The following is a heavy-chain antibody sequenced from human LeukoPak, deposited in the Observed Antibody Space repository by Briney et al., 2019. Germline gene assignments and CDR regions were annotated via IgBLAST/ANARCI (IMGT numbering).Heavy chain of an antibody. CDR2: IKKDGSEK. CDR1: GFTFSSYW. V-gene: IGHV3-7*01. D-gene: IGHD1-26*01. Sequence: PGGSPRLSCAASGFTFSSYWMSWVRQAPGKGLEWVANIKKDGSEKYYVDSVKGRCTISRDNAKNSLYLQMNSLRAEDTAVYYCARVVGATNFDYWGQGTLVTVSS. CDR3: ARVVGATNFDY. J-gene: IGHJ4*02.